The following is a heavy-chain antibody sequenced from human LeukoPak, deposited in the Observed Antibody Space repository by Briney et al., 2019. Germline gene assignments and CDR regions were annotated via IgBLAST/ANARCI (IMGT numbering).Heavy chain of an antibody. D-gene: IGHD5-18*01. Sequence: ASVKVSCKAAGFTFTSYGISWVRQAPGQGLEWMGWISPYSGHTKYEQIFQGRVTMTTDTSTSTAYMELRSLRSDDTAVYYCARDGGYSAHDYWGQGTLVTVSS. CDR1: GFTFTSYG. V-gene: IGHV1-18*01. CDR2: ISPYSGHT. CDR3: ARDGGYSAHDY. J-gene: IGHJ4*02.